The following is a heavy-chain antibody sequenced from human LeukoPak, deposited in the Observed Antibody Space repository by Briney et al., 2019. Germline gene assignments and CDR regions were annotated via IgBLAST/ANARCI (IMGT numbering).Heavy chain of an antibody. Sequence: PSETLSLTCTVSGGSISSYYWSWIRQPPGKGLEWIGYIYYSGSTNYNPSLKSQVTISVDTSKNQFSLKLSSVTAADTAVYYCARTTGMVLPPYYYYGMDVWGQGTTVTVSS. CDR2: IYYSGST. V-gene: IGHV4-59*08. D-gene: IGHD5-18*01. CDR3: ARTTGMVLPPYYYYGMDV. CDR1: GGSISSYY. J-gene: IGHJ6*02.